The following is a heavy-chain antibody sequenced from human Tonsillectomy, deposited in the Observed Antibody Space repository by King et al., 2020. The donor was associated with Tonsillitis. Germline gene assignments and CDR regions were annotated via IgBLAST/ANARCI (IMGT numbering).Heavy chain of an antibody. D-gene: IGHD3-9*01. J-gene: IGHJ4*02. CDR3: ARRHGASRLDLTYDILLGYSPPYYFDY. CDR2: IIPIFGTA. V-gene: IGHV1-69*01. Sequence: VQLVESGAEVKKPGSSVTVSCKASGGTFSSYVISWVRQAPGQGLEWMGGIIPIFGTANYAQKFQGRGTITADESTSSAYMELRSLRSEDTAVYYCARRHGASRLDLTYDILLGYSPPYYFDYWGEGTLVTVSS. CDR1: GGTFSSYV.